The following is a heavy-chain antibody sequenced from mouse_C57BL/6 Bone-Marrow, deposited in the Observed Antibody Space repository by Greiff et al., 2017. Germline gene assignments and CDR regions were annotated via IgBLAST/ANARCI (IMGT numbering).Heavy chain of an antibody. V-gene: IGHV1-64*01. D-gene: IGHD1-1*01. CDR2: IHPNSGST. J-gene: IGHJ1*03. Sequence: LHHPGAELVKPGASVTLSCKASGYTFTSYWMHWVKQRPGQGLEWIGMIHPNSGSTNYNEKFKSKATLTVDKSSSTAYMQLSSLTSEDSAVYYCARGGLLYGSSPFWYFDVWGTGTTVTVSS. CDR3: ARGGLLYGSSPFWYFDV. CDR1: GYTFTSYW.